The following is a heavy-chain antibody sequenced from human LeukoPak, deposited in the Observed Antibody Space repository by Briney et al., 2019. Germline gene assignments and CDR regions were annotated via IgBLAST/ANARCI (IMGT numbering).Heavy chain of an antibody. J-gene: IGHJ3*02. CDR3: ARVSKYSSRDAFDI. V-gene: IGHV4-4*07. Sequence: SETLSLTCTVSGLSIISYYWRWIRQPAGKGLEWIGRIYTSGSTNYSPSLKSRVTMSVDTSKKQFSLKLSSVTAADTAVYYCARVSKYSSRDAFDIWGQGTMVTVSS. CDR2: IYTSGST. D-gene: IGHD6-13*01. CDR1: GLSIISYY.